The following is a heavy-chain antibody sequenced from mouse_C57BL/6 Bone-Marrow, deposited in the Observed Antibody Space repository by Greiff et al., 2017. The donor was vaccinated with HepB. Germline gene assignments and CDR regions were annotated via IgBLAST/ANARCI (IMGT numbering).Heavy chain of an antibody. J-gene: IGHJ4*01. CDR3: ARRTAQGYAMDY. V-gene: IGHV5-6*02. CDR2: ISSGGSYT. CDR1: GFTFSSYG. Sequence: DVMLVESGGDLVKPGGSLKLSCAASGFTFSSYGMSWVRQTPDKRLEWVATISSGGSYTYYPDSVKGRFTISRDNAKNTLYLQMSSLKSEDTAMYYCARRTAQGYAMDYWGQGTSVTVSS. D-gene: IGHD3-2*02.